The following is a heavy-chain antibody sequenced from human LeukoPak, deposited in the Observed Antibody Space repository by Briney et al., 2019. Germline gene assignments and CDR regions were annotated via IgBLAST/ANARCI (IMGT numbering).Heavy chain of an antibody. D-gene: IGHD2-2*01. J-gene: IGHJ5*02. CDR3: ARAWVEDIVVVPAALPYNWFDP. Sequence: ASVKVSCKASGYTFTGYYMHWVRQAPGQGLEWMGWINPNSGGTNYAQKFQGRVTMTRDTSISTAYMELSRLRSDDTAVYYCARAWVEDIVVVPAALPYNWFDPWGQGTLVTVSS. CDR1: GYTFTGYY. V-gene: IGHV1-2*02. CDR2: INPNSGGT.